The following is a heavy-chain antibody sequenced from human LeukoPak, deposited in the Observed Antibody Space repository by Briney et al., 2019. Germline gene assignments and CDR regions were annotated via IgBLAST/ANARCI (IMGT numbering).Heavy chain of an antibody. CDR2: ISSGRNTI. CDR1: GFTFSIYS. CDR3: ARDGSNYALDY. D-gene: IGHD1-26*01. Sequence: PGGSLRLSCAASGFTFSIYSMNGVRQAPGKGLECVSYISSGRNTIHYADSVKGRFTISRDNVKNSLYLQMNSLRAEDTAVYYCARDGSNYALDYWGQGTLVTVSS. V-gene: IGHV3-48*01. J-gene: IGHJ4*02.